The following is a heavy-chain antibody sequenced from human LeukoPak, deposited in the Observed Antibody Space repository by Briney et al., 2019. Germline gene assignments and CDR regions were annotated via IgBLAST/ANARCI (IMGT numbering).Heavy chain of an antibody. V-gene: IGHV4-4*02. CDR2: IYHSGTT. D-gene: IGHD4-17*01. CDR1: GAFITNSHW. CDR3: ATYFYGEYGSYYFDY. J-gene: IGHJ4*02. Sequence: PSGTLSLTCAVSGAFITNSHWWSWARQPPGKGLEWIGEIYHSGTTNYNPFLKSRVTMSVDKSKNQFSLKLSSVTAADTAVYYCATYFYGEYGSYYFDYWGQGTLVTVSS.